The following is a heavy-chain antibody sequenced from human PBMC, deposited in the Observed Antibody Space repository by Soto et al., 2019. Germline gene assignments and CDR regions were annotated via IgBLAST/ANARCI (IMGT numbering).Heavy chain of an antibody. Sequence: PSETLSLTCTFSGCSISGYYWSWIRQPPGKGLEWIGYMYNTGSTVYNPSFKSRVTISVDTSKNQFSLKLNSVTAADTAVYYCARDLWGYCGTDCYPLDVWSQGTTVTVSS. J-gene: IGHJ6*02. CDR2: MYNTGST. D-gene: IGHD2-21*02. CDR3: ARDLWGYCGTDCYPLDV. V-gene: IGHV4-59*01. CDR1: GCSISGYY.